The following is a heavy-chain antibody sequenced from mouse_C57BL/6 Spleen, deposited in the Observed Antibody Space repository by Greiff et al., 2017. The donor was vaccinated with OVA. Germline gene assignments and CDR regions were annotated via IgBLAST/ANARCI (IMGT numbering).Heavy chain of an antibody. D-gene: IGHD1-1*01. J-gene: IGHJ4*01. CDR3: ARGTTRAMDY. Sequence: QVQLKQPGAELVMPGASVKLSCKASGYTFTSYWMHWVKQRPGQGLEWIGEIDPSDSYTNYNQKFKGKSTLTVDKSSSTAYMQLSSLTSEDSAVYYCARGTTRAMDYWGQGTSVTVSS. CDR1: GYTFTSYW. CDR2: IDPSDSYT. V-gene: IGHV1-69*01.